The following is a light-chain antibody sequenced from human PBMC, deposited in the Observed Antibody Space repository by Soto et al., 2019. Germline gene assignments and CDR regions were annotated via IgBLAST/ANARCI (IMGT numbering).Light chain of an antibody. Sequence: QSVLAQPASVSESPGQSITISCTGTNSDVGGYNYVSWYQQHPGKVPKLMIYDVSNRPSVVSNRFSGSKSGNTASLTISGLQAEDEADYYSSSYTATTTSYVFGTGTKVTVL. J-gene: IGLJ1*01. CDR1: NSDVGGYNY. V-gene: IGLV2-14*03. CDR3: SSYTATTTSYV. CDR2: DVS.